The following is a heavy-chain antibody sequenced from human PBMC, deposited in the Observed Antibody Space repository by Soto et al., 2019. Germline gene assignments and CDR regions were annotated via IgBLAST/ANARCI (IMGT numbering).Heavy chain of an antibody. J-gene: IGHJ4*02. V-gene: IGHV4-61*05. CDR1: GGSITSSSYY. CDR2: IYYSAST. Sequence: SETLSLTCTVSGGSITSSSYYWSWIRQPPGKGLEWIGYIYYSASTNYSPSLKSRVTISVDTSKNQFSLNLSSVTAADTAVYYCARHLPYCGGDCYSLDYWGQGTQVTVSS. CDR3: ARHLPYCGGDCYSLDY. D-gene: IGHD2-21*02.